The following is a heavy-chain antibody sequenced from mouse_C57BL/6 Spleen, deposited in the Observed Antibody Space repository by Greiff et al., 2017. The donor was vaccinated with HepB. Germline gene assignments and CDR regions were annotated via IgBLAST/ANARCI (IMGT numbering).Heavy chain of an antibody. CDR3: ARDYYGSSSFAY. CDR1: GFTFSSYA. J-gene: IGHJ3*01. CDR2: ISDGGSYT. D-gene: IGHD1-1*01. V-gene: IGHV5-4*01. Sequence: EVKLVESGGGLVKPGGSLKLSCAASGFTFSSYAMSWVRQTPEKRLEWVATISDGGSYTYYPDNVKGRFTISRDNAKNNLYLQMSHLKSEDTAMYYCARDYYGSSSFAYWGQGTLGTVSA.